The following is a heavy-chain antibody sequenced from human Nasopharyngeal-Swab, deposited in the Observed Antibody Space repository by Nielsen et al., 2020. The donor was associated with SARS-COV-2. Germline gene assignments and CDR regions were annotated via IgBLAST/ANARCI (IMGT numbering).Heavy chain of an antibody. J-gene: IGHJ4*02. CDR3: ATPGTRCSGDTCNMWVFDY. V-gene: IGHV3-23*01. CDR2: VDYDGVRT. CDR1: GYTFSNYA. Sequence: GGSLRLSCTGSGYTFSNYAISWVRQAPGQGLEWVSTVDYDGVRTHYADSVEGRFIISRDNSKNTVYLQIKSLGVEDAAVYYCATPGTRCSGDTCNMWVFDYWGQGTLVTVSS. D-gene: IGHD2-15*01.